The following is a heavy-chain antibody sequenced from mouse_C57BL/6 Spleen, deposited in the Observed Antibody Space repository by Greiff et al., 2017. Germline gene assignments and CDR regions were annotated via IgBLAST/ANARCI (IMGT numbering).Heavy chain of an antibody. CDR3: ARQIDGYKGYFDY. CDR2: INPSSGYT. V-gene: IGHV1-7*01. J-gene: IGHJ2*01. Sequence: VKLQESGAELAKPGASVKLSCKASGYTFTSYWMHWVKQRPGRGLEWIGYINPSSGYTKYNQKFKDKATLTADKSSSTAYMQLSSLTYEDSAVYYGARQIDGYKGYFDYWGQGTTLTVSS. CDR1: GYTFTSYW. D-gene: IGHD2-3*01.